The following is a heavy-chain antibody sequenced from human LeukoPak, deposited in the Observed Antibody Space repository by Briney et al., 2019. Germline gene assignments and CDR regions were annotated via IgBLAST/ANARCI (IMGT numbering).Heavy chain of an antibody. V-gene: IGHV3-30*02. D-gene: IGHD3-16*01. CDR2: IRYDGSNK. J-gene: IGHJ5*02. Sequence: PGGSLRLSCAASGFTFSSYGMHWVRQAPGKGLEWVAFIRYDGSNKYYADSVKGRFTISRDNSKNTLYLQMNSLRAEDTAVYYCAKARTRITSLLGFDPWGQGTLVTVSS. CDR3: AKARTRITSLLGFDP. CDR1: GFTFSSYG.